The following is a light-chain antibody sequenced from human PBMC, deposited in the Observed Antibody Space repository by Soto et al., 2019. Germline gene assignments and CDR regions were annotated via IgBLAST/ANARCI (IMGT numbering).Light chain of an antibody. CDR2: RTS. Sequence: ERVMTQAPTPLAVSPVEGANPSCRASQSISSNLAWYQQKPGQAPRLLMFRTSSRATGFPARFSGSGSGTEFDLTISSLQSEDFGVYYCQQYRNWPRTCGQGTKVDIK. J-gene: IGKJ1*01. V-gene: IGKV3-15*01. CDR1: QSISSN. CDR3: QQYRNWPRT.